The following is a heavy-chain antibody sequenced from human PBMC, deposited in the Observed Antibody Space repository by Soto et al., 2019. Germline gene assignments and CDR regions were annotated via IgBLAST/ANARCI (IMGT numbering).Heavy chain of an antibody. Sequence: QAQLVQSGAEVKKPGSSVKVSCKASGGTFNRETFSWVRQAPGQGLQWMGRSIPVLDVIEYPQNFQGRVTITADTSTSTVYLALSGLGSDDTAVYYCARGGKLGGDLDVWGKGTPVIVSS. CDR2: SIPVLDVI. CDR3: ARGGKLGGDLDV. J-gene: IGHJ6*04. V-gene: IGHV1-69*02. D-gene: IGHD3-10*01. CDR1: GGTFNRET.